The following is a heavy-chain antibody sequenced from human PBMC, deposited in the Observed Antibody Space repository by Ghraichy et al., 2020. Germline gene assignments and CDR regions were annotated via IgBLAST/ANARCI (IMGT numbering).Heavy chain of an antibody. V-gene: IGHV3-23*01. CDR1: GFTFSNYA. J-gene: IGHJ4*02. D-gene: IGHD6-13*01. CDR2: ISGSGGSS. CDR3: AKRAGTSQKHVDY. Sequence: GGSLRLSCAASGFTFSNYAMRWVRQAPGKGLEWVSGISGSGGSSYYADSVKGRFTISRDNSKNTLYLQMNSLRAEDTAVYYCAKRAGTSQKHVDYWGQGTLVTVSS.